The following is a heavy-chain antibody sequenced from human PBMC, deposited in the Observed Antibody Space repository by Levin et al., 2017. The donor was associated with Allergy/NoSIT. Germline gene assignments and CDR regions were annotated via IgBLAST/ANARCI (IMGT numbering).Heavy chain of an antibody. J-gene: IGHJ2*01. CDR3: ASDPGSRGHDWYFDL. Sequence: GESLKISCAASGFTFSSYWMHWVRQVPGKGLVWVSRINSDGSSISHADSVKGRFTISRDNAKNTLYLQMNSLRAEDTAVYYCASDPGSRGHDWYFDLWGRGTLVTVSS. CDR2: INSDGSSI. CDR1: GFTFSSYW. D-gene: IGHD6-13*01. V-gene: IGHV3-74*01.